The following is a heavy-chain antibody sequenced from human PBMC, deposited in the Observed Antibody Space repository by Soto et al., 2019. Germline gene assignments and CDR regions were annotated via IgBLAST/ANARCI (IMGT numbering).Heavy chain of an antibody. V-gene: IGHV3-64*02. CDR2: ISSDGGST. CDR1: GFTFSNYE. Sequence: GGSLKLSCARAGFTFSNYEMHWVRQAPGKGLEYVSTISSDGGSTYYADSVKGRFTISRDNSKSTLYLHMGSLRVEDMAVYYCERAPQALGGYSDYWGQGT. D-gene: IGHD2-21*01. CDR3: ERAPQALGGYSDY. J-gene: IGHJ4*02.